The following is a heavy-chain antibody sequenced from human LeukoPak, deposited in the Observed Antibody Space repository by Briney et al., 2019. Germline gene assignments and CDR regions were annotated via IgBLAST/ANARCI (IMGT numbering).Heavy chain of an antibody. V-gene: IGHV1-24*01. Sequence: ASVKVSCKVFGYTLTELFMHGVRQAPGKGLEWMGGFDPEDGETIYAQKFQGRVTMIEDTPTDTAYMELSSLRSEDTAVYYCATEITMVRGVIITTDYFDYWGQGTLVTVSS. D-gene: IGHD3-10*01. J-gene: IGHJ4*02. CDR1: GYTLTELF. CDR2: FDPEDGET. CDR3: ATEITMVRGVIITTDYFDY.